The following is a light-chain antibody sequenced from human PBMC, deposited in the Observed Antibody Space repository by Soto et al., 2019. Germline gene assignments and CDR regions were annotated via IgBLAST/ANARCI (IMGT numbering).Light chain of an antibody. CDR2: DAS. J-gene: IGKJ4*01. Sequence: EIELTQSPGTLSLSPGERATLSCRASQSVSSSYLAWYQQKPGQAPRLLIYDASSRATGIPDRFSGSGSGTDFTLTISRLQLEDFAVYYCQQYASSPLTFGGGTKVDIK. CDR1: QSVSSSY. CDR3: QQYASSPLT. V-gene: IGKV3-20*01.